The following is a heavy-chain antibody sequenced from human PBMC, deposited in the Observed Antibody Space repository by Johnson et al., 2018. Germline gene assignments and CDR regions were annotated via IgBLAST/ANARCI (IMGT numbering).Heavy chain of an antibody. CDR2: ISGSGGST. D-gene: IGHD3-16*01. J-gene: IGHJ5*02. Sequence: EVQLVESGGGLVQPGGSLRLSCAASGFTFSSYAMSWVRQAPGKGLEWVSAISGSGGSTYYADSVKGRFTISRDNSKNTLYLQINSLRAEDTAGYYCAKEGGTVGGVTDNNWFDPWGQGTLVTVSA. CDR1: GFTFSSYA. CDR3: AKEGGTVGGVTDNNWFDP. V-gene: IGHV3-23*04.